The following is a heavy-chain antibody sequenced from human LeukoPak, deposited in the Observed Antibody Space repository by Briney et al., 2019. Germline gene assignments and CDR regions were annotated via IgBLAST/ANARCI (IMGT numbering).Heavy chain of an antibody. J-gene: IGHJ4*02. V-gene: IGHV4-39*07. CDR1: GGSISSSSYY. CDR3: ARVIIYYYDSSGYYYENFDY. Sequence: SETLSLTCTVSGGSISSSSYYWGWIRQPPGKGLEWIGSIYYSGSTYYNPSLKSRVTISVDTSKNQFSLKLSSVTAADTAVYYCARVIIYYYDSSGYYYENFDYWGQGTLVTVSS. CDR2: IYYSGST. D-gene: IGHD3-22*01.